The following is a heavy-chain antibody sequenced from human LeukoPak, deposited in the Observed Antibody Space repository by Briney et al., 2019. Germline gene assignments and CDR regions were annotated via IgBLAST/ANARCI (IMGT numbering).Heavy chain of an antibody. Sequence: PSETLSLTCTVSGGSITSYYWSWIRQPAGKGLEWIGRFYPSGSTNYNPSLKSRVSVSADTSKNQFSLKLSSVTAADTAVYYCARDRFYYDSSGYFDYWGQGTLVTVSS. CDR2: FYPSGST. CDR3: ARDRFYYDSSGYFDY. J-gene: IGHJ4*02. V-gene: IGHV4-4*07. D-gene: IGHD3-22*01. CDR1: GGSITSYY.